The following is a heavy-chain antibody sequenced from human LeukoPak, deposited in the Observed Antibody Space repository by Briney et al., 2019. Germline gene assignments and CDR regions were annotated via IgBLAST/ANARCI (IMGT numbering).Heavy chain of an antibody. Sequence: GESLKISCKGSGYTFTTYWIAWVRQMPGKCLEWMRIIYPGESVTRYSPSFPGQVTISPDKTISTAYLQWSRLRASDTAIYYCARRNDWPLDYWRQGTLVTVSS. CDR1: GYTFTTYW. D-gene: IGHD3-9*01. CDR3: ARRNDWPLDY. CDR2: IYPGESVT. J-gene: IGHJ4*02. V-gene: IGHV5-51*01.